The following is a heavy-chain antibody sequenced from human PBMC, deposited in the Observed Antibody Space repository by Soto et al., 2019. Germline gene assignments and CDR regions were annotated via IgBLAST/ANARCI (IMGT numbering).Heavy chain of an antibody. V-gene: IGHV1-69*13. CDR3: ARQSGGSAHSYDAFDI. D-gene: IGHD2-15*01. CDR2: IIPIFGTA. Sequence: SVKVSCKASVCSFSDYAISWVRQAPGQGLEWMGGIIPIFGTANYAQKFQGRVTITADEYTSTAYMELSRLRSENTAVYYCARQSGGSAHSYDAFDIWGQGTMVTVSS. J-gene: IGHJ3*02. CDR1: VCSFSDYA.